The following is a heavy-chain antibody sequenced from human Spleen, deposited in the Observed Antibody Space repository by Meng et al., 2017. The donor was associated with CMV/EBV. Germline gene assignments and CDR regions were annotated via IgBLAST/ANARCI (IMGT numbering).Heavy chain of an antibody. CDR1: GGSFSGYY. D-gene: IGHD5-12*01. V-gene: IGHV4-34*01. Sequence: SETLSLTCAVYGGSFSGYYYSWIRQSPEKGLEWIGEINHSGSTNYSPSLKSRVTISVDTSKNQLSLKLSSVTAADTAVYYCARARWLKYYFDHWGQGTLVTVSS. CDR3: ARARWLKYYFDH. J-gene: IGHJ4*02. CDR2: INHSGST.